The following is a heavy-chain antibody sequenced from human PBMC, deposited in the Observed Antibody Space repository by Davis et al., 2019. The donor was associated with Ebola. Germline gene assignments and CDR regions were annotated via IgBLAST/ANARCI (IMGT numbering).Heavy chain of an antibody. CDR1: GYSFTSYW. V-gene: IGHV5-51*01. CDR2: IYPGDSDT. D-gene: IGHD2-21*02. J-gene: IGHJ4*02. Sequence: GESLKISCKGSGYSFTSYWIGWVRQMPGKGLEWMGIIYPGDSDTRYSPSFQGQVTISADKSISTAYLQWSSLKASDTAMYYCARQPAAYCGGDCYPDYWGQGTLVTVSS. CDR3: ARQPAAYCGGDCYPDY.